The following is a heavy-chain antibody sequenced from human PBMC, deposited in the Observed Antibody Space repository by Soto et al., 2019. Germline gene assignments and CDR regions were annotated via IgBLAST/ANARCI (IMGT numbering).Heavy chain of an antibody. CDR2: ISYDGSNK. V-gene: IGHV3-30*03. CDR1: GFTFSNYG. CDR3: ATTKGGYSYGSPIDY. J-gene: IGHJ4*02. Sequence: GGSLRLSCVVSGFTFSNYGMHWVRQAPGKGLEWVAVISYDGSNKYYADSVKGRFTISRDNSKNTLYLQMNSLRAEDTAVYYCATTKGGYSYGSPIDYWGQGTLVSVSS. D-gene: IGHD5-18*01.